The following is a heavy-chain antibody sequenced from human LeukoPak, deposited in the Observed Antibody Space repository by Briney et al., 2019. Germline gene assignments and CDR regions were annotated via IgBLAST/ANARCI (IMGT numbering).Heavy chain of an antibody. CDR3: ARVVVAAAADAFDI. D-gene: IGHD2-15*01. CDR1: GYTFTSYG. V-gene: IGHV1-18*01. J-gene: IGHJ3*02. CDR2: VSAYNGNT. Sequence: ASVKVSCKASGYTFTSYGISWVRQAPGQGLEWMGWVSAYNGNTNYAQKLQGRVTMTTDTSTSTAYMELRSLRSDDTAVYYCARVVVAAAADAFDIWGQGTMVTVSS.